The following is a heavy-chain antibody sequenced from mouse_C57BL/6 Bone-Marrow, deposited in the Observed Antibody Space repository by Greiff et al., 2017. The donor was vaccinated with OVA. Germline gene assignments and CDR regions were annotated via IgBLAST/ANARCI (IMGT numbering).Heavy chain of an antibody. CDR2: IWSGGST. J-gene: IGHJ3*01. V-gene: IGHV2-2*01. CDR1: GFSLTSYG. CDR3: ARGAY. Sequence: QVQLQQSGPGLVQPSQSLSITCTVSGFSLTSYGVHWVRQSPGKGLEWLGVIWSGGSTDYNAAFISRLSISKDNSKSQVFFKMNSLQADDTAIYYCARGAYWGQGTLVTVSA.